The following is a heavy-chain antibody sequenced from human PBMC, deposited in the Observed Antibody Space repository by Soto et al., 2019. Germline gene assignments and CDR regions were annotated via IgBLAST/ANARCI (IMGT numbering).Heavy chain of an antibody. Sequence: PSQTLSLTCAMPGDSVSSTSAAWSWIRQSPSRGLEWLGRTYYRSKWYSDYAVSVKSRITINPDTSKNQFSLQLNSVTPEDTAVYYCARGSSYTAWVWCPGTLLPLS. CDR3: ARGSSYTAWV. CDR1: GDSVSSTSAA. J-gene: IGHJ4*02. D-gene: IGHD6-6*01. V-gene: IGHV6-1*01. CDR2: TYYRSKWYS.